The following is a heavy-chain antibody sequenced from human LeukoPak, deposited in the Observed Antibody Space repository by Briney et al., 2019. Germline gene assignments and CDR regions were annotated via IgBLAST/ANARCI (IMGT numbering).Heavy chain of an antibody. CDR2: ISAYNGNT. D-gene: IGHD2-15*01. CDR1: GYTFTSYG. V-gene: IGHV1-18*01. J-gene: IGHJ6*02. Sequence: ASVNVSCKASGYTFTSYGISWVRQAPGQGLEWMGWISAYNGNTNYAQKLQGRVTMTTDTSTSTAYMELRSLRSDDTAVYYCARPSCGGGGSCYLSYYYYGMDVWGQGTTVTVSS. CDR3: ARPSCGGGGSCYLSYYYYGMDV.